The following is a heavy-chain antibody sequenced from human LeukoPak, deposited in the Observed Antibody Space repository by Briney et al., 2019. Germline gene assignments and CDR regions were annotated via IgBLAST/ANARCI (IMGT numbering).Heavy chain of an antibody. J-gene: IGHJ4*02. CDR2: IYSSGST. CDR1: GGAISSYH. CDR3: ASQDYGPVDY. Sequence: SETLSLTCAVSGGAISSYHWSWIRQPAGKGLEWIGSIYSSGSTSYNPSLKSRVTMSVDTSKKQFSLKLSSVTAADTAVYYCASQDYGPVDYWGQGTLVTVSS. V-gene: IGHV4-4*07. D-gene: IGHD4-17*01.